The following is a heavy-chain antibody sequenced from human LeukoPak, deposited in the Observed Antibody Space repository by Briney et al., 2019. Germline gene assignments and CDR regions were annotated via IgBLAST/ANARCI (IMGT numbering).Heavy chain of an antibody. J-gene: IGHJ4*02. CDR1: GASMRDHY. CDR2: MYYMLNA. CDR3: ATSFRSGWGFDS. D-gene: IGHD6-19*01. Sequence: SETLSLTCAVSGASMRDHYWTWIRQPPGKGLEWIGSMYYMLNANSYNPSLKSRVSISVDMPDNQFSLKLKSVTAADTAVYYCATSFRSGWGFDSWGQGILVAVSS. V-gene: IGHV4-59*11.